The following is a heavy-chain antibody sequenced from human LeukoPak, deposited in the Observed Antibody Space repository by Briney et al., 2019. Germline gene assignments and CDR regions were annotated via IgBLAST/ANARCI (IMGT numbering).Heavy chain of an antibody. CDR2: ISSGGTI. J-gene: IGHJ4*02. D-gene: IGHD1-14*01. V-gene: IGHV3-48*03. CDR3: ATVRSNNHNNIDY. CDR1: GFSFSGCE. Sequence: PGGSLRLSCAASGFSFSGCEMNWVRRAPGKGLEWVSYISSGGTIYYSDAVKGRFTISRDNAKSSLYLQMNSLRAEDTAIYYCATVRSNNHNNIDYWGQGTLVTVSS.